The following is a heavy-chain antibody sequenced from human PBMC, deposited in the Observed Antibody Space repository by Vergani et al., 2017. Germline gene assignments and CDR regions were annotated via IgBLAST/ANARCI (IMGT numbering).Heavy chain of an antibody. J-gene: IGHJ6*04. V-gene: IGHV3-15*01. CDR3: ARDNYGMDV. CDR2: IKSQIDGGTT. Sequence: VQLVESGGGVVQPGGSLRLSCAASGFSFSNAWMTWVRQGPRKGLEWVGRIKSQIDGGTTDYAAPVKGRFTISRDDSTNMLYLQMNSLRAEDTAVYYFARDNYGMDVWGKGTTVTVS. CDR1: GFSFSNAW.